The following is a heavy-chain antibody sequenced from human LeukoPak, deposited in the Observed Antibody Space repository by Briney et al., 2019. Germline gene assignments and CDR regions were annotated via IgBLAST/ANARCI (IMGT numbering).Heavy chain of an antibody. Sequence: GGSLRLSCAASGFTFSSYAMHWVRQAPGKGLEGGAVISYDGSNKYYADSVKGRFTISRDNSKNTLYLQMNSLRAEDTAVYYCARASTGTYYYYGMDVWGQGTTVTVSS. CDR2: ISYDGSNK. CDR3: ARASTGTYYYYGMDV. V-gene: IGHV3-30-3*01. D-gene: IGHD4-17*01. CDR1: GFTFSSYA. J-gene: IGHJ6*02.